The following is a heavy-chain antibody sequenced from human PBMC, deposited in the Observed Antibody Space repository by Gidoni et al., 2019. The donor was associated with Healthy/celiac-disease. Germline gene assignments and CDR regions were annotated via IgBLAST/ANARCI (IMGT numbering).Heavy chain of an antibody. CDR2: IYPGDSDT. J-gene: IGHJ5*02. D-gene: IGHD3-3*01. CDR3: ARLMYYDFWSGYKMGTHVNNWFDP. V-gene: IGHV5-51*03. Sequence: EVQLVQSGAEVNKPGESLKISCTGSGYSFTSYWIGWVRPMPGKGLEWMGIIYPGDSDTRYSPSFQGQVTISADKSISTAYLQWSSLKASDTAMYYCARLMYYDFWSGYKMGTHVNNWFDPWGQGTLVTVSS. CDR1: GYSFTSYW.